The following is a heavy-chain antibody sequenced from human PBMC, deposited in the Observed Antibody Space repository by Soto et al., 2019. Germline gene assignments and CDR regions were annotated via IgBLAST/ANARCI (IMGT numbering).Heavy chain of an antibody. Sequence: SVKVSCKATGGTFSSYTISWVRQAPGQGLEWMGRIIPILGIANYAQKFQGRVTITADKSTSKAYMELSSLRSEDTAVYYCARVGGDGGYFGIRGQGTMVTVSS. CDR1: GGTFSSYT. V-gene: IGHV1-69*02. CDR2: IIPILGIA. CDR3: ARVGGDGGYFGI. J-gene: IGHJ3*02. D-gene: IGHD3-10*01.